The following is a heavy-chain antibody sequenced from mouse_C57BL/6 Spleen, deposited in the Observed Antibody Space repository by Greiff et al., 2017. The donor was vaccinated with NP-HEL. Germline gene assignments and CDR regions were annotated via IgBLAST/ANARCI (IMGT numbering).Heavy chain of an antibody. J-gene: IGHJ3*01. CDR1: GYTFTDYN. V-gene: IGHV1-22*01. CDR3: ASPDPLARRGFAY. CDR2: INPNNGGT. Sequence: VQLKESGPELVKPGASVKMSCKASGYTFTDYNMHWVKQSHGKSLEWIGYINPNNGGTSYNQKFKGKATLTVNKSSSTAYMELRSLTSEDSAVYYCASPDPLARRGFAYWGQGTLVTVSA. D-gene: IGHD6-1*01.